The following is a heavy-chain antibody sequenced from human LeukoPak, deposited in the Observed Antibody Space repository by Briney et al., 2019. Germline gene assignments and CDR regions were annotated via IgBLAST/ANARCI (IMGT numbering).Heavy chain of an antibody. CDR1: GFTFSSYS. V-gene: IGHV3-21*01. J-gene: IGHJ4*02. CDR3: ARLVWDTTMADGDIDS. CDR2: ISSASTYI. Sequence: GGSLRLSCAASGFTFSSYSMNWVRQAPGKGLEWVSSISSASTYIYYADSVKGRFTISRDNAKNSLYLQMNSLRAEDTAMYYCARLVWDTTMADGDIDSWRQGTLLIVSS. D-gene: IGHD5-18*01.